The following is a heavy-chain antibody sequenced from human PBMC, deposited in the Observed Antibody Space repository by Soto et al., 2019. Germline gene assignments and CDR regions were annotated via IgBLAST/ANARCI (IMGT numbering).Heavy chain of an antibody. CDR2: IWYDGNNR. CDR1: GFTFRSYK. Sequence: QVQLVESGGGVVQPGRSLRLSCAASGFTFRSYKMHWVRQAPGKGLEWVAAIWYDGNNRYYADSVKGRFTISRDNSKNTLYLQMNSLRAEDTAVYYCARDMVRRDPNYFYYAMDVWGQGTTVTVSS. D-gene: IGHD3-10*01. J-gene: IGHJ6*02. CDR3: ARDMVRRDPNYFYYAMDV. V-gene: IGHV3-33*01.